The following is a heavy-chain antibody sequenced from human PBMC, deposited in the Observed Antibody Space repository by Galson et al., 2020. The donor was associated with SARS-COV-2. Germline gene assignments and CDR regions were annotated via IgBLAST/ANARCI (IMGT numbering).Heavy chain of an antibody. CDR1: GFSFSDYW. V-gene: IGHV3-74*01. CDR2: INTYGNST. J-gene: IGHJ4*02. Sequence: QLGESLKISCAASGFSFSDYWMHWVRQAPGKGLVWVSRINTYGNSTNYADSVRGRFTVSRDNAKNMWYLQMNSLRAEDTAVYYCVRHSSGDYWCQGTLLPVSS. CDR3: VRHSSGDY. D-gene: IGHD3-22*01.